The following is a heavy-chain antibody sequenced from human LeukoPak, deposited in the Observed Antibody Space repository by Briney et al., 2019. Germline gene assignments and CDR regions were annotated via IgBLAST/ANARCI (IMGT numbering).Heavy chain of an antibody. Sequence: TGGSLRLSCAASGITFSSYAMHWVRQAPGKGLEWVAVISYDGSNKYYADSVKGRFTISRDNSKNTLYLQMNSLRAEDTAVYYCAKSTAPGWAAPFDSWGQGTLVIVSS. V-gene: IGHV3-30*04. CDR1: GITFSSYA. D-gene: IGHD3-9*01. CDR2: ISYDGSNK. CDR3: AKSTAPGWAAPFDS. J-gene: IGHJ4*02.